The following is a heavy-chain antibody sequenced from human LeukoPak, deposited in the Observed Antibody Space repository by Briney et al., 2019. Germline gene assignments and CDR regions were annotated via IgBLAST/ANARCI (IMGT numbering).Heavy chain of an antibody. CDR2: ITQDGSEK. D-gene: IGHD2-15*01. CDR3: ARDWRQDNAFDL. Sequence: GRSLRLSCAASGFTFSSYGMHWVRQAPGKGLEWVAKITQDGSEKYYMDSVKGRFIISRDNGKNSLYLQMNSLRVEDTAVYYCARDWRQDNAFDLWGQGTMVTVSS. CDR1: GFTFSSYG. J-gene: IGHJ3*01. V-gene: IGHV3-7*01.